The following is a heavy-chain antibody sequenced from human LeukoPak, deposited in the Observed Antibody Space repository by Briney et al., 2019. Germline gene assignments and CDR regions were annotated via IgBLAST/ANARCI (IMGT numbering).Heavy chain of an antibody. J-gene: IGHJ4*02. Sequence: GGSLSLSCAVSGFTFSGHWMFWVRQAPGKGLEWVSSDGSTGYTDSVKGRFTVSRDNAKNTLYLQMNSLRAEDTAVYYCARRTRWAPFDYWGQGTLVTVSS. D-gene: IGHD5-24*01. CDR2: DGST. CDR1: GFTFSGHW. V-gene: IGHV3-74*01. CDR3: ARRTRWAPFDY.